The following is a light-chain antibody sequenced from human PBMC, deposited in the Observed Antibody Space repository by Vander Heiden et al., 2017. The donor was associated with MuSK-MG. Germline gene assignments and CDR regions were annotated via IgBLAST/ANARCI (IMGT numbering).Light chain of an antibody. V-gene: IGLV2-14*01. J-gene: IGLJ1*01. Sequence: QSALTQPASVSGSPGQSITISCTGTSSDVGAYNYVSWYQQHPGKVPKLMIYDGSNRPAGVSDRFSGSKSGNTASLTISGLQAEDEGDYYCTSFTTSHTHVFGAGTKVTVL. CDR2: DGS. CDR1: SSDVGAYNY. CDR3: TSFTTSHTHV.